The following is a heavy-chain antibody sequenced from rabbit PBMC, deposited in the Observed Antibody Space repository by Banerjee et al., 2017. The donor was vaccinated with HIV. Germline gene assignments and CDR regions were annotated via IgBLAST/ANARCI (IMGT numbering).Heavy chain of an antibody. Sequence: QEQLEESGGDLVKPGGTLTLTCTASGFSFSNKYVMCWVRQAPGKGLEWIACINTSSGNTVYATWAKGRFTISKTSSTTVTLRMTSLTAADTATYFCARDYSGYSLFELWGQGTLVTVS. V-gene: IGHV1S45*01. CDR2: INTSSGNT. CDR3: ARDYSGYSLFEL. J-gene: IGHJ3*01. D-gene: IGHD7-1*01. CDR1: GFSFSNKYV.